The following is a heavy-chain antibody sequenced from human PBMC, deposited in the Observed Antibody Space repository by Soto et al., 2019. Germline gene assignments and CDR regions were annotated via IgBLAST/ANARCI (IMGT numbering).Heavy chain of an antibody. CDR1: GGSISSSSYY. J-gene: IGHJ6*02. CDR2: IYYSGST. Sequence: QLQLQESGPGLVKPSETLSLTCTVSGGSISSSSYYWGWIRQPPGKGLEWIGSIYYSGSTYYNPSLKSRVTISVDTSKNQSSLKLSSVTAADTAVYYCASGGCSSTSCYARWDYYYGMDVWGQGTTVTVSS. V-gene: IGHV4-39*01. CDR3: ASGGCSSTSCYARWDYYYGMDV. D-gene: IGHD2-2*01.